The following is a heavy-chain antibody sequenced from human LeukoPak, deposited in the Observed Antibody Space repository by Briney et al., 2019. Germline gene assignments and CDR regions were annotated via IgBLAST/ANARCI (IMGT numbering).Heavy chain of an antibody. Sequence: SETLSLTCTVSGGSISNSNYYWGWIRQPPGKGLEWIGSIYYSGSTYYNPSLKSRVTISVDTSKNQFSLKLSSVTAADTAVYYCARHIPMVRGVEPYYFDYWGQGTLVTVSS. J-gene: IGHJ4*02. V-gene: IGHV4-39*01. D-gene: IGHD3-10*01. CDR1: GGSISNSNYY. CDR3: ARHIPMVRGVEPYYFDY. CDR2: IYYSGST.